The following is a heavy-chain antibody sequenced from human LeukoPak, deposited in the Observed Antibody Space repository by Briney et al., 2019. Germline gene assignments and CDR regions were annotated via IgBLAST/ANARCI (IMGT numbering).Heavy chain of an antibody. Sequence: GGSLRLSCAASGFTFSSYAMSWVRQAPRKGLEWVSGISGSGGSTFYADSVKGRFTISRDNSRNTLYLQMNSLRAEDTAVYYCAKVYYDSVGYYSPFDYWGQGTLVTVSS. D-gene: IGHD3-22*01. V-gene: IGHV3-23*01. CDR2: ISGSGGST. CDR3: AKVYYDSVGYYSPFDY. J-gene: IGHJ4*02. CDR1: GFTFSSYA.